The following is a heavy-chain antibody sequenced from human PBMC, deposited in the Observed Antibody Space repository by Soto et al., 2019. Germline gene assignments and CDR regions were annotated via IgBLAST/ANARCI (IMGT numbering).Heavy chain of an antibody. D-gene: IGHD2-2*01. V-gene: IGHV1-18*01. CDR1: GYTFTSYA. Sequence: QVQLVQSGAEVKKPGASVKVSCKTSGYTFTSYAISWVRQAPGQGLEWMGWISTYNGNTKYAQKLQGRVTMTTDRPTTTVQRELRGLGAYDAAEYYCGGDPGDFFSSSRFLGRVDYWGQGTLVTVSS. CDR2: ISTYNGNT. CDR3: GGDPGDFFSSSRFLGRVDY. J-gene: IGHJ4*02.